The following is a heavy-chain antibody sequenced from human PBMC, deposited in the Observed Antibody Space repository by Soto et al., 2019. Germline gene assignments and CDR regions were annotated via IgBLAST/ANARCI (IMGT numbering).Heavy chain of an antibody. CDR2: IYYSGST. CDR1: GGSISSYY. V-gene: IGHV4-59*01. CDR3: ARDSYSVVRGVISYYYYYGMDV. Sequence: SETLSLTCTVSGGSISSYYWSWIRQPPGKGLEWIGYIYYSGSTSYNPSLKSRVTISVDTSKNQFSLKLSSVTAADTAVYYCARDSYSVVRGVISYYYYYGMDVWGQGTTVTVSS. D-gene: IGHD3-10*01. J-gene: IGHJ6*02.